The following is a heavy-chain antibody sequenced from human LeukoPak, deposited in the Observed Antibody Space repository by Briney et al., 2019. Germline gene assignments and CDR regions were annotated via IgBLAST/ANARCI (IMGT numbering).Heavy chain of an antibody. CDR1: GFTFSNAW. D-gene: IGHD2-2*01. CDR3: TTGQYCGSTSCYYSYYYGMDV. CDR2: IKSKTDGGTT. V-gene: IGHV3-15*01. Sequence: GGSLRLSCAASGFTFSNAWMSWVRQAPGKGLEWVGRIKSKTDGGTTDYAAPVKGRFTISRDDSKNTLYLQMNSLKTEDTAVYYCTTGQYCGSTSCYYSYYYGMDVWGKGTAVTVSS. J-gene: IGHJ6*04.